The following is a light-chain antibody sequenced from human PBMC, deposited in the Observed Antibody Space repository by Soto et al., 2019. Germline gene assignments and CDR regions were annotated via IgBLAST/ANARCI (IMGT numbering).Light chain of an antibody. V-gene: IGKV1-5*03. CDR2: KAS. J-gene: IGKJ1*01. CDR3: QQYHTSWT. Sequence: DIQMTQSPSTLSASVGDIVTITCRASQSISRWLAWYQQKPGKAPKLLIYKASNLESGVPSRFSGSGSGTEFTLTISSLQADNLATYYCQQYHTSWTFGQGTNVEIQ. CDR1: QSISRW.